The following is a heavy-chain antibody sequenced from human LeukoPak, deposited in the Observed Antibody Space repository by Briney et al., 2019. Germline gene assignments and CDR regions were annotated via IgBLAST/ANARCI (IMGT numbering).Heavy chain of an antibody. V-gene: IGHV4-59*01. CDR1: GGSISSYY. Sequence: PSETLSLTCTVSGGSISSYYWSWIRQPPGKGLEWIGYIYYSGSTNYNPSLKSRVTISVDTSKNQFSLKLSSVTAADTAVYYCASTTFGGYYYYMDVWGKGTTVTVSS. J-gene: IGHJ6*03. CDR3: ASTTFGGYYYYMDV. D-gene: IGHD1-1*01. CDR2: IYYSGST.